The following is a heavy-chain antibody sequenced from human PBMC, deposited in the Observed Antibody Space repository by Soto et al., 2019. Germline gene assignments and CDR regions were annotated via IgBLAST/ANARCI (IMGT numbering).Heavy chain of an antibody. D-gene: IGHD3-22*01. CDR3: AKDAPGSGYLSDC. V-gene: IGHV3-23*01. J-gene: IGHJ4*02. CDR2: ISGSGGGGGA. CDR1: GFTFMNYD. Sequence: PWGSLRLSCAASGFTFMNYDIIWCRHSPLKGLEWVATISGSGGGGGATYGDSVKGRFTISRDNSKNTVYLQLNSLRAEDTAVYYCAKDAPGSGYLSDCWGQGTLVTVSS.